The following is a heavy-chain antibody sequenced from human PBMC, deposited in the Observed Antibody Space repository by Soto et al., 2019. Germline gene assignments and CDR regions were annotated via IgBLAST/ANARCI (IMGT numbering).Heavy chain of an antibody. V-gene: IGHV4-39*07. Sequence: LSLTCAVSGASLISGGYYWAWIRQPPGKGLERLGSIYHSGSTYQNPSLSSRVTISVDTSRNKFSLRLSSVTAADTAVYYCARDRDGYNYAFDIWGQGTVVTVSS. J-gene: IGHJ3*02. CDR2: IYHSGST. CDR3: ARDRDGYNYAFDI. D-gene: IGHD5-12*01. CDR1: GASLISGGYY.